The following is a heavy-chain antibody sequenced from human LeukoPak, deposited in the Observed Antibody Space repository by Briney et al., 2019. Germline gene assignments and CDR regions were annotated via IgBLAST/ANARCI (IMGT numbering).Heavy chain of an antibody. D-gene: IGHD2-2*01. Sequence: ASVKVSCKASGYTFTGYCIHWVRQAPGQGLEWMGWINPNSGGTNYAQKFQGRVIMTRDTSISTAYMELSRLRSDDTAVYYCAREGAGLGSSTWTDFDYWGQGTLVTASS. CDR2: INPNSGGT. V-gene: IGHV1-2*02. J-gene: IGHJ4*02. CDR3: AREGAGLGSSTWTDFDY. CDR1: GYTFTGYC.